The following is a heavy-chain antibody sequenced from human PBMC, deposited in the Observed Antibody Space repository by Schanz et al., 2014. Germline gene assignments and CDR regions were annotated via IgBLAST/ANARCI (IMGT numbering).Heavy chain of an antibody. CDR1: GFTFSSYA. V-gene: IGHV3-23*04. CDR3: AKGRLGELSAFDI. J-gene: IGHJ3*02. D-gene: IGHD3-10*01. CDR2: ISGSGGST. Sequence: EVQLVESGGGLVQPGGSLRLSCSASGFTFSSYAMSWVRQAPGKGLEWVSGISGSGGSTYYADSVKGRFTISRDNTKNTLYLQMNSLRAEDTDVYYGAKGRLGELSAFDIWGQGTMVTVSS.